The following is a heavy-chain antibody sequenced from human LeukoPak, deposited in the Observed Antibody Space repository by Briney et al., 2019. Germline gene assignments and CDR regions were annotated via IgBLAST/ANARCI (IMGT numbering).Heavy chain of an antibody. J-gene: IGHJ4*02. Sequence: PGGSLRLSCAASGFTFSTYSMNWVRQAPGKGLEWVSSVSSGSTYIYYADSVKGRFTISRDNAKNSLYLQMNSLRAEDTAVYYCARPFSRYGDWNFDYWGQGTLVTVSS. CDR2: VSSGSTYI. V-gene: IGHV3-21*01. CDR1: GFTFSTYS. D-gene: IGHD4-17*01. CDR3: ARPFSRYGDWNFDY.